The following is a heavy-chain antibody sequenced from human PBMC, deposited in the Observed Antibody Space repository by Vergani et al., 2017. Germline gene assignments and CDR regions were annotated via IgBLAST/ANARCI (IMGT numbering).Heavy chain of an antibody. CDR3: ARGGRDGYILYWYFDL. V-gene: IGHV1-3*01. Sequence: QVRLVQSGAEVKKPGASVKVSCKASGYTFTSYAMHWVRQAPGQRLEWMGWINAGNGNTKYSQKFQGRVTITRDTSASTAYMELSSLRSEDTAVYYCARGGRDGYILYWYFDLWGRGTLVTVSS. CDR2: INAGNGNT. CDR1: GYTFTSYA. D-gene: IGHD5-24*01. J-gene: IGHJ2*01.